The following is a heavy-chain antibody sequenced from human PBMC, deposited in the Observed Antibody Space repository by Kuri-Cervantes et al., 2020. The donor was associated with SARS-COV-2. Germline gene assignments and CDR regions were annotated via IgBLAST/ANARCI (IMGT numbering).Heavy chain of an antibody. CDR3: ARGDGITGTPDY. D-gene: IGHD1-20*01. J-gene: IGHJ4*02. CDR2: INSRSNYI. Sequence: GESLKISCAASGFTFSDYGMNWVRQAPGKGLEWVSSINSRSNYIYYADSLKGRFTISRDNARNSLYLQMKSLRAEDTAVYYCARGDGITGTPDYWGQGTRVTVSS. V-gene: IGHV3-21*01. CDR1: GFTFSDYG.